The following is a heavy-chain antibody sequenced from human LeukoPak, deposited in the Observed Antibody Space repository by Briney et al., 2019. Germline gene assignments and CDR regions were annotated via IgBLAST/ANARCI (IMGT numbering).Heavy chain of an antibody. CDR3: ASTTYYDFWSGYPMGHSNYYYYMDV. CDR1: GGSISSYY. V-gene: IGHV4-59*01. D-gene: IGHD3-3*01. Sequence: SETLSLTCTVSGGSISSYYWSWIRQPPGKGLEWIGYIYYSGSTNYNPSLKSRVTISVDTSKNQFSLKLSSVTAADTAVYYCASTTYYDFWSGYPMGHSNYYYYMDVWGKGTTVTVSS. CDR2: IYYSGST. J-gene: IGHJ6*03.